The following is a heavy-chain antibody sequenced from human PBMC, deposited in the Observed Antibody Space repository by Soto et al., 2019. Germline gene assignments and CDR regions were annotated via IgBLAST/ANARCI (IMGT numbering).Heavy chain of an antibody. CDR2: INPFDGSR. CDR3: SRVDPGETSPFDH. D-gene: IGHD3-10*01. CDR1: VYIFTSYY. Sequence: GASVKVSCKASVYIFTSYYIHWVRQAPGQGLEWMGWINPFDGSRMFAQSFQGRVTMTRDTSTSTVYMEVSSLRSEDTAVYYCSRVDPGETSPFDHWG. J-gene: IGHJ4*01. V-gene: IGHV1-46*03.